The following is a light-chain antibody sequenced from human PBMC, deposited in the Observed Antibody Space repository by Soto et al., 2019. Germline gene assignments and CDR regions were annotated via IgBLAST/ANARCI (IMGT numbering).Light chain of an antibody. V-gene: IGKV3-20*01. Sequence: EIVLTQSPGTLSLSPGEKATLSCRASQIFISSYLAWYQQIPVQAPWLLIYGASSRATGVPDRFSGSGSGTDFTLTISRLEPEDFAVYYCQQYGSSLGLTFGGGTKVDIK. CDR1: QIFISSY. J-gene: IGKJ4*01. CDR3: QQYGSSLGLT. CDR2: GAS.